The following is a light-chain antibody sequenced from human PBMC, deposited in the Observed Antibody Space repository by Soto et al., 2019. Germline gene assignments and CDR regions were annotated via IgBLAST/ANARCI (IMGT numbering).Light chain of an antibody. CDR1: QSVSSY. J-gene: IGKJ3*01. CDR2: DAS. Sequence: DIVLTQSPATLSLSPGERATLSCRASQSVSSYLAWYQQKPGQAPRLLIYDASNRATGIPARFSGSGSGTDFPLTISSLEPEDFAVYYCQQRSNWPPIFTFGPGTKVDIK. V-gene: IGKV3-11*01. CDR3: QQRSNWPPIFT.